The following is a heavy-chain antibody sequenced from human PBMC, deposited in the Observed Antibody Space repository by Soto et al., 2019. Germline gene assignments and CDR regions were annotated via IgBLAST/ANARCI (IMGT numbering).Heavy chain of an antibody. CDR1: GYLFTSSD. D-gene: IGHD3-16*01. Sequence: QVQLVQSGAEVKKPGASVKVSCKASGYLFTSSDINWVRQATGQGLEWMGWLNPTTGNTGYAQNFQGRVTMTGNTSISTDYMELSSLKSEDTAVYYCTRGRIMITFGGAMITDYWGQGSLVTVSS. V-gene: IGHV1-8*01. CDR2: LNPTTGNT. CDR3: TRGRIMITFGGAMITDY. J-gene: IGHJ4*02.